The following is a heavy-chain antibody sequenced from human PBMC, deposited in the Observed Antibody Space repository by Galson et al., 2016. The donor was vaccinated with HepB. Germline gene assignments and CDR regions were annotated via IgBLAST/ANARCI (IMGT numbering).Heavy chain of an antibody. D-gene: IGHD3-22*01. CDR1: GDSIRSGNNY. CDR2: IYYSGTT. Sequence: SETLSLTCSVSGDSIRSGNNYWAWIRQPPGKGLEWIGSIYYSGTTYYNPSLKSRVTISVDTSKNQFSLKLTSVTAADTAVYFCARQGVNSGYYHSLDYWGRGTLVTVSS. V-gene: IGHV4-39*01. CDR3: ARQGVNSGYYHSLDY. J-gene: IGHJ4*02.